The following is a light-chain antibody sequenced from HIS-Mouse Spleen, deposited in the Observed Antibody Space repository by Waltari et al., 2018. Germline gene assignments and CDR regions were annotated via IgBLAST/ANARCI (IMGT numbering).Light chain of an antibody. V-gene: IGKV4-1*01. Sequence: DIVMTQSPDSLAVSLGERATINCKSSQSVLYSSNNKNYLAWYQQKPGQPPKLLIYWASTRESGVPDRCSGSGSGTDVTLTISSLQAEDVAVYYCQQYYSTPYTFGQGTKLEIK. CDR3: QQYYSTPYT. CDR2: WAS. J-gene: IGKJ2*01. CDR1: QSVLYSSNNKNY.